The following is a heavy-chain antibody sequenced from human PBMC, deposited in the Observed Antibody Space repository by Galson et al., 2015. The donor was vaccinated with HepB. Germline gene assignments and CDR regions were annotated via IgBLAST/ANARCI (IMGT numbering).Heavy chain of an antibody. CDR1: GGTFNNYA. Sequence: SVKVSCKASGGTFNNYAITWVRQAPGQGLEWMGRIIPILNIPNYAQRFQGRVSITADKSTSTAYMDLSSLRSEDTAVYYCAREPIILPTTILGWFDPWGQGTLVTVSS. V-gene: IGHV1-69*04. D-gene: IGHD2-2*01. J-gene: IGHJ5*02. CDR3: AREPIILPTTILGWFDP. CDR2: IIPILNIP.